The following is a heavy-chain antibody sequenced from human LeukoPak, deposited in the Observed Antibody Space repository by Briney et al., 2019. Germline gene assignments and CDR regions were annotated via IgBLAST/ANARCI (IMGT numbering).Heavy chain of an antibody. CDR2: ITTSSSYI. Sequence: PGGSLRLSCAASGFTFSSYSMNWVRQAPGKGLEWVSSITTSSSYIYYAGLVKGRFTISRDNAKNSLYLQMNSLRAEDTAVYYCARDTGDYNHYSWYFDYWGQGTLVTVSS. V-gene: IGHV3-21*01. J-gene: IGHJ4*02. CDR1: GFTFSSYS. CDR3: ARDTGDYNHYSWYFDY. D-gene: IGHD4-11*01.